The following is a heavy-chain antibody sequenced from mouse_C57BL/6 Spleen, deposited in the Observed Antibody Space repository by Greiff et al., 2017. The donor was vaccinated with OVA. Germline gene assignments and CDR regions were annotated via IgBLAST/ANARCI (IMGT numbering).Heavy chain of an antibody. Sequence: EVKLMESGGGLVQPGGSMKLSCAASGFTFSDAWMDWVRQSPEKGLEWVAEIRNKANNHATYYAESVKGRFTISRDDSKSSVHLQMNSLRAEDTGIYYCTRDSNYYFDYWGQGTTLTVSS. V-gene: IGHV6-6*01. D-gene: IGHD2-5*01. CDR3: TRDSNYYFDY. J-gene: IGHJ2*01. CDR2: IRNKANNHAT. CDR1: GFTFSDAW.